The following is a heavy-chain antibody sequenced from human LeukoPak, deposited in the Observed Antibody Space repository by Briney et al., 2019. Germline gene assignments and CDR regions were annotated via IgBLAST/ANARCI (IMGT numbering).Heavy chain of an antibody. D-gene: IGHD1-26*01. Sequence: GGSLRLSCTASGFTFGDYAMSWFRQAPGKGLEWVGFIRSKAYGGTTEYAASVIGRFTISRDDSKSIAYLQMNSLKTEDTAVYYCTRRFTWELLNLGSFDPWGQGTLVTVSS. CDR1: GFTFGDYA. CDR3: TRRFTWELLNLGSFDP. V-gene: IGHV3-49*03. J-gene: IGHJ5*02. CDR2: IRSKAYGGTT.